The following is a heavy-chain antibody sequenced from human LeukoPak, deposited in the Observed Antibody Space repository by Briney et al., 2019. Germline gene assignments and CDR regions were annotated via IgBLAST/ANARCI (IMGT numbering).Heavy chain of an antibody. J-gene: IGHJ2*01. CDR2: ITGSSTWT. D-gene: IGHD7-27*01. Sequence: PGGSLRLSCEASGFTFGTYGMTWVRQAPGKGLQWVSGITGSSTWTYYADSVRGRFTISRDNSKNTLHLQMNNLTADDTAIYYCARKVVSLGTGYLDLWGRGTLVTVSS. CDR1: GFTFGTYG. CDR3: ARKVVSLGTGYLDL. V-gene: IGHV3-23*01.